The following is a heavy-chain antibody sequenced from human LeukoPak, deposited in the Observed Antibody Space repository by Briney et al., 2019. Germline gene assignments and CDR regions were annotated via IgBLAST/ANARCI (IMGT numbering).Heavy chain of an antibody. CDR2: IKQDGSEK. Sequence: GGSLRLSCAASGFTFSSYSMSWVRQAPGKGLEWVANIKQDGSEKYYVDSVKGRFTISRDNAKNSLYLQMNSLRAEDTAVYYCAREGGSAYYYDSSGFRWGQGTLVTVSS. V-gene: IGHV3-7*01. D-gene: IGHD3-22*01. CDR1: GFTFSSYS. J-gene: IGHJ4*02. CDR3: AREGGSAYYYDSSGFR.